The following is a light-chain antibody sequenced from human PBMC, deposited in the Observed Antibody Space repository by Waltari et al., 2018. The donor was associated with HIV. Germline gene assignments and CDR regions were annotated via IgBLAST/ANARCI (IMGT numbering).Light chain of an antibody. Sequence: EIVLTQSPATLSLSPGERATLSCRASQSVSSNYLAWYQQKPGQAPRLLIYGASSRATGLPDRISGSGSGTDFTLTISRLEPEDFAVYFCQQYVSSPLTFGGGTNLEIK. V-gene: IGKV3-20*01. CDR2: GAS. J-gene: IGKJ4*01. CDR3: QQYVSSPLT. CDR1: QSVSSNY.